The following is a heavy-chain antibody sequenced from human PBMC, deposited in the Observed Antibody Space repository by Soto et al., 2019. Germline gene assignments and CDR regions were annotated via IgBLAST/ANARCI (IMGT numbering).Heavy chain of an antibody. CDR2: VYHTGNT. Sequence: SETLSLTCGVSNFSISSAYYWAWIRQPPGKGLEWIASVYHTGNTYFNPSLKSRVTISVDTSKNQFSLRLRSVTAADTAIYYCARARIVTKTHAHYYLYYGLDVWGQGTTVTVSS. CDR3: ARARIVTKTHAHYYLYYGLDV. D-gene: IGHD2-15*01. CDR1: NFSISSAYY. J-gene: IGHJ6*02. V-gene: IGHV4-38-2*01.